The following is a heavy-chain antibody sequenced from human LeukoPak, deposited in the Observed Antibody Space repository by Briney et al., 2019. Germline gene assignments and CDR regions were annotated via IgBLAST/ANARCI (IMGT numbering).Heavy chain of an antibody. D-gene: IGHD6-13*01. Sequence: PSETLSLTCTVSGGSISGFYWSWIRQPAGKGLEWIGRIYTSGGTNYNPSLESRVTMSLDTSKNQFSLTLSSVTAADTAVYYCARDRGSSSPWAFDIWGQGTMVTVSS. CDR3: ARDRGSSSPWAFDI. CDR1: GGSISGFY. CDR2: IYTSGGT. V-gene: IGHV4-4*07. J-gene: IGHJ3*02.